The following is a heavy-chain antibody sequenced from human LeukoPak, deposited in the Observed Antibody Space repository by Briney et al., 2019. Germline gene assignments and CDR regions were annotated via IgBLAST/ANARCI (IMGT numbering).Heavy chain of an antibody. CDR1: GFTFRSYW. D-gene: IGHD3-10*01. Sequence: GGSLRLSCAASGFTFRSYWMSWVRQTPGKGLEWVANINQDGSREDYVDSVKGRFSISRDNAKNSLYLQMNSLRDEDTAVYYCARDYGERGQGTLVTVSS. V-gene: IGHV3-7*01. CDR2: INQDGSRE. J-gene: IGHJ4*02. CDR3: ARDYGE.